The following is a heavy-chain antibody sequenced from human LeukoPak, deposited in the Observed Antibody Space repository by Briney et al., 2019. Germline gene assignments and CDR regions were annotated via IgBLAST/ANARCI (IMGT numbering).Heavy chain of an antibody. V-gene: IGHV4-4*02. Sequence: PSGTLSLTCAVSGGSISSSNWWSWVRQPPGEGLEWIGEIYHSGSTNYNPSLKSRVTISVDKSKNQFSLKLSSVTAADTAVYYCASTPITMVRGVKNPLDYWGQGTLVTVSS. CDR2: IYHSGST. CDR1: GGSISSSNW. CDR3: ASTPITMVRGVKNPLDY. D-gene: IGHD3-10*01. J-gene: IGHJ4*02.